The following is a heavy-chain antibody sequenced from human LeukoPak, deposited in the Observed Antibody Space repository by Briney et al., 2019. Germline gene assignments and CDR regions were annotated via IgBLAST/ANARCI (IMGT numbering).Heavy chain of an antibody. Sequence: SETLSLTCAVSGYSISSSNWWGWIRQPPGKGLEWIGYIYYSGSTYYNPSLKSRVTMSVDTSKNQFSLKLSSVTAADAAVYYCARRRIVVVPAASNWFDPWGQGTLVTVSS. CDR2: IYYSGST. D-gene: IGHD2-2*01. CDR1: GYSISSSNW. CDR3: ARRRIVVVPAASNWFDP. J-gene: IGHJ5*02. V-gene: IGHV4-28*01.